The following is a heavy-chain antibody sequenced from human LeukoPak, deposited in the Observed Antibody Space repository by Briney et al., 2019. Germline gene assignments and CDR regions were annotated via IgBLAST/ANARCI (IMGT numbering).Heavy chain of an antibody. V-gene: IGHV4-31*03. D-gene: IGHD5-18*01. Sequence: PSETLSLTCTVSGGSISSGGYYWSWIRQHPGKGLEWIGYIYYSGCTYYNPSLKSRVTISVDTSKNQFSLKLSSVTAADTAVYYCARGGRAMAPFDYWGQGTLVTVSS. CDR2: IYYSGCT. CDR1: GGSISSGGYY. CDR3: ARGGRAMAPFDY. J-gene: IGHJ4*01.